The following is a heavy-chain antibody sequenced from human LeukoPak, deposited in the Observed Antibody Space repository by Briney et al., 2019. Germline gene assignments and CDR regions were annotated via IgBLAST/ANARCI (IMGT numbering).Heavy chain of an antibody. CDR1: GFTFSNYG. CDR3: ASHYGSGSSNWLDP. D-gene: IGHD3-10*01. CDR2: ISGSGDST. V-gene: IGHV3-23*01. Sequence: PGGSLRLSCAASGFTFSNYGMSWVRQAPGRGWEWVSAISGSGDSTYYADSVKGRFTISRDNSKNTLYLQTNSLRAEDTAVYYCASHYGSGSSNWLDPWGQGTLVTVSS. J-gene: IGHJ5*02.